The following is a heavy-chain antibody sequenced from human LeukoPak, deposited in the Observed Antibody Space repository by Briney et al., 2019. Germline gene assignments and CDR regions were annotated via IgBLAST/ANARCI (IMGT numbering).Heavy chain of an antibody. V-gene: IGHV3-23*01. CDR1: GFTFSSYA. CDR3: VRSQRGRAAAGLDH. J-gene: IGHJ4*02. Sequence: PGGSLRLSCTTSGFTFSSYALSWVRQAPGKGLEWVSGIRVSGSTYYPDSVTGRFTISRDNSKNTLYLQMNNLKVEDTAVYYCVRSQRGRAAAGLDHWGQGALVIVSS. D-gene: IGHD6-13*01. CDR2: IRVSGST.